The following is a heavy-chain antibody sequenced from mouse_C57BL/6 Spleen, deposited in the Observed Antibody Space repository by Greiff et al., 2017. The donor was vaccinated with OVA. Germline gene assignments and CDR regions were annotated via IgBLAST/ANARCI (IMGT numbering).Heavy chain of an antibody. CDR3: ARYYYGSSYGLDAMDY. D-gene: IGHD1-1*01. CDR1: GYAFSSSW. Sequence: VQLQQSGPELVKPGASVKISCKASGYAFSSSWMNWVKQRPGKGLEWIGRIYPGDGDTNYNGKFKGKATLTADKSSSTAYMQLSSLTSEDSAVYFCARYYYGSSYGLDAMDYWGQGTSVTVSS. J-gene: IGHJ4*01. V-gene: IGHV1-82*01. CDR2: IYPGDGDT.